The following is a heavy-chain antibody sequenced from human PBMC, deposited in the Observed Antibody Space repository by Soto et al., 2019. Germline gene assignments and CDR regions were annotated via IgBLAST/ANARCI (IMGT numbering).Heavy chain of an antibody. V-gene: IGHV4-61*08. CDR3: ARHWWSSGSYLVFDS. Sequence: SETLSLTCTVSGGSISSGGYYWSWIRQSPGRGLEWIGYVFSSGSTNYSPSLQSRVAISIDTSKRQFFLKLTSVTAADTALYYCARHWWSSGSYLVFDSWGQGTQVTVSS. D-gene: IGHD6-19*01. CDR2: VFSSGST. J-gene: IGHJ4*02. CDR1: GGSISSGGYY.